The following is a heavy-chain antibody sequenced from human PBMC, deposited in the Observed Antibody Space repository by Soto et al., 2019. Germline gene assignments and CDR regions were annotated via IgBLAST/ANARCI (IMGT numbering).Heavy chain of an antibody. J-gene: IGHJ6*02. Sequence: SETLSLTCAVYGGSFSGYYWSWIRQPPGKGLEWIGEINHSGSTNYNPSLKSRVTISVDTSKNQFSLKLSSVTAADTAVYYCARAGYDFWSGYYTYYYYYGMDVWGQGTTVTVSS. CDR2: INHSGST. CDR1: GGSFSGYY. CDR3: ARAGYDFWSGYYTYYYYYGMDV. V-gene: IGHV4-34*01. D-gene: IGHD3-3*01.